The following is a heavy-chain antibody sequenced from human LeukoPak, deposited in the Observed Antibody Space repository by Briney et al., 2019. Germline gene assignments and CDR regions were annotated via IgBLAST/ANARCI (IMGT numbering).Heavy chain of an antibody. V-gene: IGHV3-30*18. D-gene: IGHD3-10*01. CDR1: GFTFSTYG. Sequence: PGGSLRLSCAVSGFTFSTYGMHWVRQAPGKGLEWVAVILYDGSNRQYADSVKGRFTISRDNSKNTLYLQMNSLRVEDTAVYYCAKVRGNVGRSYFPDYWGQGTLVTVTS. CDR2: ILYDGSNR. CDR3: AKVRGNVGRSYFPDY. J-gene: IGHJ4*02.